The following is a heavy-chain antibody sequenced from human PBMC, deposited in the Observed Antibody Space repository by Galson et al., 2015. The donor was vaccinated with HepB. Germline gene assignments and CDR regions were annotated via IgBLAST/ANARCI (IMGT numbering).Heavy chain of an antibody. CDR2: INHRGST. CDR3: ASQAYCSGGSCYQFSGPTTLKPDAFDI. J-gene: IGHJ3*02. D-gene: IGHD2-15*01. V-gene: IGHV4-34*01. CDR1: GGSFSGYY. Sequence: SETLSLTCAVYGGSFSGYYWSWIRQPPGKGLEWIGEINHRGSTNYNPSLKSRVTISVDTSKNQFSLKLSSVTAADTAVYYCASQAYCSGGSCYQFSGPTTLKPDAFDIWGQGTMVTVSS.